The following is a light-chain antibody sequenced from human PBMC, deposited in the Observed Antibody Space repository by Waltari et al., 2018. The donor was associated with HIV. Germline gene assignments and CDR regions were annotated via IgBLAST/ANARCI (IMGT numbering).Light chain of an antibody. CDR3: SSYTIHTTRV. CDR1: INDIGAYHY. CDR2: EAR. V-gene: IGLV2-14*01. Sequence: QSALTQPASVSGSPGQSITISCTGSINDIGAYHYVSWSQQHPGKAPKLIISEARNRPSGVSNRFSGSMSGNTASLTISGLQAADEADYYCSSYTIHTTRVFGGGTKLTVL. J-gene: IGLJ3*02.